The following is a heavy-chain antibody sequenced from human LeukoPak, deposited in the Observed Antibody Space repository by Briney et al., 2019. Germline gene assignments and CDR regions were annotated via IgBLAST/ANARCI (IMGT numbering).Heavy chain of an antibody. CDR2: ISGSGGST. CDR3: ARAPGPTEYYYYYYMDV. J-gene: IGHJ6*03. Sequence: PGGSLRLSCAASGFTFSSYAMSWVRQAPGKGLEWVSAISGSGGSTYYADSVKGRFTISRDNSKNTLYLQMNSLRAEDTAVYYCARAPGPTEYYYYYYMDVWGKGTTVTVSS. V-gene: IGHV3-23*01. D-gene: IGHD4-17*01. CDR1: GFTFSSYA.